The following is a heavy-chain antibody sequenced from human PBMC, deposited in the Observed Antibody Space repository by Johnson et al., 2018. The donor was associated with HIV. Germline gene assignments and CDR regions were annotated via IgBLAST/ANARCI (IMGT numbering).Heavy chain of an antibody. D-gene: IGHD6-19*01. CDR3: AKDDNLGGWYADGCDG. CDR1: GFTFANYG. V-gene: IGHV3-30*02. J-gene: IGHJ3*01. CDR2: TAHDESIT. Sequence: QEQLVESGGGVVQPGESLRLSCAASGFTFANYGMHWVRQAPGKGLEWVAFTAHDESITHYADSVKGRFTMSRDNSKSTLNLQMNSLRAEDTAVYYCAKDDNLGGWYADGCDGWGQGTVVTVSS.